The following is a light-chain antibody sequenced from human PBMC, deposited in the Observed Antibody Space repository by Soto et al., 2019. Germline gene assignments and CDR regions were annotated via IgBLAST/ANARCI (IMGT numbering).Light chain of an antibody. CDR2: DVS. Sequence: QSALTQPASVSGSPGQSITISCTGTSSDIGGYNYVSWYQQHPGKAPKLMIYDVSNRPSGVSNRFSGSKSGNTASLTISVLQAEDEADYYCSSYTSSSTPVFGGGTELTVL. CDR1: SSDIGGYNY. CDR3: SSYTSSSTPV. J-gene: IGLJ2*01. V-gene: IGLV2-14*01.